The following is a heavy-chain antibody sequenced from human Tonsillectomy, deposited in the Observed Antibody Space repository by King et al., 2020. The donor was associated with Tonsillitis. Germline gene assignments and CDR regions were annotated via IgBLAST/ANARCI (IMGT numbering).Heavy chain of an antibody. V-gene: IGHV3-21*01. J-gene: IGHJ3*02. D-gene: IGHD2-15*01. CDR2: IMSISDYI. CDR3: ARDDADSSSDAFDI. CDR1: GFTFSNYK. Sequence: VQLVESGGGLVKPGGSLRLSCAASGFTFSNYKMNWVRQAPGKGLEGVSSIMSISDYIYYVDSLKGRFPISRDNAKNSLYLQMNSLRAEDTAVYYCARDDADSSSDAFDIWGQGTMVTVSS.